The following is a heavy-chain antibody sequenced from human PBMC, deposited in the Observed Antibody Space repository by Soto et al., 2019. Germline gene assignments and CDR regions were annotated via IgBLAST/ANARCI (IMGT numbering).Heavy chain of an antibody. CDR2: INGGGSGA. CDR3: AIDLWWYTH. D-gene: IGHD2-15*01. CDR1: GFTFSDHA. J-gene: IGHJ1*01. V-gene: IGHV3-23*01. Sequence: EVKLLESGGGLVQPGGSLRLSCTASGFTFSDHAMTWVRQAPGKGLQWLSGINGGGSGAYYADSVKGRFTVSRANSNNTLFLQMDSLRVEDTAVYYCAIDLWWYTHWGQGTLVTVSS.